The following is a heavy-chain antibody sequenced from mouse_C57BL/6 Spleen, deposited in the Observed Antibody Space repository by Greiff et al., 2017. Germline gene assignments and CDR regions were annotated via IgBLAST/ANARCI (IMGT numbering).Heavy chain of an antibody. CDR3: ASDQLGDAMDY. V-gene: IGHV1-52*01. D-gene: IGHD4-1*02. Sequence: QVQLKQPGAELVRPGSSVKLSCKASGYTFTSYWMHWVKQRPIQGLEWIGNIDPSDSETHYNQKFKDKATLTVDKSSSTAYMQLSSLTSEDSAVYCCASDQLGDAMDYWGQGTSVTVSS. CDR1: GYTFTSYW. J-gene: IGHJ4*01. CDR2: IDPSDSET.